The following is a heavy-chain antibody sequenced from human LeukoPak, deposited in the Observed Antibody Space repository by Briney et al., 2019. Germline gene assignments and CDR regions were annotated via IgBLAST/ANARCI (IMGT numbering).Heavy chain of an antibody. CDR3: ARDRRLASFDY. CDR1: GFTFSSYS. J-gene: IGHJ4*02. V-gene: IGHV3-23*01. CDR2: ITGRGEST. D-gene: IGHD6-25*01. Sequence: PGGSLRLSCAASGFTFSSYSMNWVRQAPGKGLEWVSGITGRGESTYYADSVKGRFTISRDNSKNTLYLQMNSLRAEDAAIYYCARDRRLASFDYGGQGTLVTVSS.